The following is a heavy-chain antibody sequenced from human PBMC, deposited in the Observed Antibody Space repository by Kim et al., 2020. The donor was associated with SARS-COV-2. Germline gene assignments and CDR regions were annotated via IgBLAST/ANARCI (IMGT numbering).Heavy chain of an antibody. CDR3: VRSVDY. CDR1: GFTFSSSW. CDR2: INQDGSQK. Sequence: GGSLRLSCAASGFTFSSSWMNWARQAPGKGLEWVANINQDGSQKIYVDSVKGRFTISRDNAQNSLYLQMNSLRAEDTAVYYCVRSVDYWGQGTLVTVS. V-gene: IGHV3-7*01. J-gene: IGHJ4*02.